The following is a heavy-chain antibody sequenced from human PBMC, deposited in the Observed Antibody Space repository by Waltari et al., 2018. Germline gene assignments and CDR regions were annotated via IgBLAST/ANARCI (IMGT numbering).Heavy chain of an antibody. CDR2: VYYTGRT. Sequence: QVQLQESGPGLVKPSETLSLTSPPSVSSFTLYYWNWIRQSPGKGLEWIGNVYYTGRTNYNPSLKSRVIISEDTSKSQFSLMLRSVTAADTATYYCARLRREYDYDGMDVWGQGTAITVSS. V-gene: IGHV4-59*01. CDR3: ARLRREYDYDGMDV. J-gene: IGHJ6*02. CDR1: VSSFTLYY.